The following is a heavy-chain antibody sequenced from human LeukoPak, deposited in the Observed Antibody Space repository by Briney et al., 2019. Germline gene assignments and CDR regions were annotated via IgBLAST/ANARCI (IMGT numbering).Heavy chain of an antibody. CDR2: MYYSGST. D-gene: IGHD2-15*01. CDR1: GGSISSYY. J-gene: IGHJ5*02. CDR3: ARLGGTTLRPYTWFDP. V-gene: IGHV4-59*08. Sequence: SETLSLTCTVSGGSISSYYWSWIRQPPGKGLEWIGYMYYSGSTNYNPSLKSRVTISVDTSKNQFSLKLSPVTAADTAVYYCARLGGTTLRPYTWFDPWGQGTLVTVSS.